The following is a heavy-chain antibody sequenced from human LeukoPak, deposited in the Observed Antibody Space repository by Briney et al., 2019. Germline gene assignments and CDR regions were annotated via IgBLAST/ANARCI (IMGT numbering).Heavy chain of an antibody. Sequence: GASVKVSCKVSGYTLTELSMHWVRQAPGKGLEWMGGFDPEDGETIYAQKFQGRVTMTRDTSTSTVYMELSSLRSEDTAVYYCARGLTQYYYDSSGLGAFDIWGQGTMVTVSS. CDR2: FDPEDGET. CDR3: ARGLTQYYYDSSGLGAFDI. CDR1: GYTLTELS. J-gene: IGHJ3*02. D-gene: IGHD3-22*01. V-gene: IGHV1-24*01.